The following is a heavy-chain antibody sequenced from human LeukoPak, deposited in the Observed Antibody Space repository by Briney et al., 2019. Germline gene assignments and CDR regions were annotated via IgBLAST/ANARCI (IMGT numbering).Heavy chain of an antibody. Sequence: SVKVSCKASGGTFSSYASSWVRQAPGQGLEWMGGIIPIFGTANYAQKFQGRVTITTDESTSTAYMELSSLRSEDTAVYYCARANYAGANWFDPWGQGTLVTVSS. CDR2: IIPIFGTA. CDR1: GGTFSSYA. V-gene: IGHV1-69*05. D-gene: IGHD1-7*01. J-gene: IGHJ5*02. CDR3: ARANYAGANWFDP.